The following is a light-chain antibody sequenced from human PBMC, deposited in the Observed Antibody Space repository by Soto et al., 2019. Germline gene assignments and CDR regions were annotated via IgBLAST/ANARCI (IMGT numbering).Light chain of an antibody. CDR2: GAF. J-gene: IGKJ5*01. CDR1: PSVPNF. Sequence: EIVLTQSPATLSLSPGDRSTLSCRASPSVPNFLAWYQQKPGQAPRLLIYGAFNRATGIPARFSGSGSGTDFTLTISSLEPEDSAIYYCQQRNVWPPVTFGLGTRLEI. V-gene: IGKV3-11*01. CDR3: QQRNVWPPVT.